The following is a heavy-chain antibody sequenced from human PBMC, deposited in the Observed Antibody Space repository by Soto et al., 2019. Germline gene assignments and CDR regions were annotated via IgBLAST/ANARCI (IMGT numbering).Heavy chain of an antibody. V-gene: IGHV3-43D*04. D-gene: IGHD6-13*01. CDR1: GFAFSSYA. Sequence: SGGSLRLSCAASGFAFSSYAMSWVRQAPGKGLEWVSLISWDGGSTYYADSVKGRFTISRDNSKNSLYLQMNSLRAEDTALYYCAKEEGYSSIYGMDVWGQGTTVTVSS. J-gene: IGHJ6*02. CDR3: AKEEGYSSIYGMDV. CDR2: ISWDGGST.